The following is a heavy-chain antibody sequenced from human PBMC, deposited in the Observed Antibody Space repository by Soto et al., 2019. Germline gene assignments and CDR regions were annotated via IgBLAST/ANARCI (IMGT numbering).Heavy chain of an antibody. J-gene: IGHJ4*02. CDR1: EFTFNNYA. Sequence: EVQLLESGGGLVQPGGSLRLSCAASEFTFNNYAMTWVRQAPGKGLEWVSAISGGGDTTSYADAVKGRFTVARDGSKNKLYLRMSSLRAEDTALYYCAKGRGGSGSLTPRVDFWGQGTLVTVSS. V-gene: IGHV3-23*01. CDR3: AKGRGGSGSLTPRVDF. D-gene: IGHD3-10*01. CDR2: ISGGGDTT.